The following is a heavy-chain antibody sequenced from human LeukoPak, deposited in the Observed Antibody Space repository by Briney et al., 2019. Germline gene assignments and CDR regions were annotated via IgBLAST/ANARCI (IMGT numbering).Heavy chain of an antibody. Sequence: GGSLRLSCAASGFTFSTYGMNWVRQAPGKGLEWVSSISSSSSYIYYADSVKGRLTISRDNAKNSLYLQLNSLRAEDTAVYYCARVGCSSTNCYDFDYWGQGTLVTVSS. J-gene: IGHJ4*02. CDR3: ARVGCSSTNCYDFDY. CDR1: GFTFSTYG. D-gene: IGHD2-2*01. V-gene: IGHV3-21*01. CDR2: ISSSSSYI.